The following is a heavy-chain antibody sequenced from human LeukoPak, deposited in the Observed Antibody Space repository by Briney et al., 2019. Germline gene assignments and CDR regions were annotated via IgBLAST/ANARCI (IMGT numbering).Heavy chain of an antibody. CDR2: ISDSGDYT. CDR3: AKDTSIGKYCTNGVCSPFDY. V-gene: IGHV3-23*01. D-gene: IGHD2-8*01. CDR1: GFTFSSYA. Sequence: GGSLRLSCAGSGFTFSSYAMSWVRQAPGQGLEWVSVISDSGDYTSYADSVRGRFTISRDNSRNTLYLQMVSLRPEDTAVYYCAKDTSIGKYCTNGVCSPFDYWGQGTLVTVSS. J-gene: IGHJ4*02.